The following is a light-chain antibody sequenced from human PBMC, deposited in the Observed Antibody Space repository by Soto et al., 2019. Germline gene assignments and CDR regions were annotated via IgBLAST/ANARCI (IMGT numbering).Light chain of an antibody. V-gene: IGKV3-15*01. J-gene: IGKJ4*01. CDR3: QQYNSWPLT. Sequence: EIVMTQSPATLSVSPGGRSTLSCRAIQSISDTLAWYQQKPGQAPRLLIYGASTRATGIPARFSGSGSGTEFTLTISSLQSEDFAVYYCQQYNSWPLTFGGGTKVDIK. CDR1: QSISDT. CDR2: GAS.